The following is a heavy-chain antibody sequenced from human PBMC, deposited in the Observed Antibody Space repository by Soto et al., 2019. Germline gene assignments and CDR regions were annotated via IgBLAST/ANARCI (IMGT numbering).Heavy chain of an antibody. CDR3: AKGRGYSYGLYGMDV. V-gene: IGHV3-21*01. CDR1: GFTFSSYS. CDR2: ISSSSSYI. J-gene: IGHJ6*02. Sequence: GSLRLSCAASGFTFSSYSMNWVRQAPGKGLEWVSSISSSSSYIYYADSVKGRFTISRDNAKNSLYLQMNSLRAEDTAVYYCAKGRGYSYGLYGMDVWGQGXTVTVYS. D-gene: IGHD5-18*01.